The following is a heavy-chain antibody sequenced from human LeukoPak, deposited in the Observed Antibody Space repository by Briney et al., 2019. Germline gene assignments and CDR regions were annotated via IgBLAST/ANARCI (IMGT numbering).Heavy chain of an antibody. CDR3: ARDRVVRGRSFDY. J-gene: IGHJ4*02. CDR2: IKQDGSEK. D-gene: IGHD3-10*01. CDR1: GFTFSSYW. V-gene: IGHV3-7*01. Sequence: GGSLRLSCAASGFTFSSYWMSWVRQAPGKGLEWVANIKQDGSEKYYVDSVKGRFTISRDNAKSSLYLQMNSLRAEDTAVYYCARDRVVRGRSFDYWGQGTLVTVSS.